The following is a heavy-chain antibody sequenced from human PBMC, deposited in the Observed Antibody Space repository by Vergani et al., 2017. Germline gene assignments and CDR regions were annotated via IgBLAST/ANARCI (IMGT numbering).Heavy chain of an antibody. V-gene: IGHV3-30*02. J-gene: IGHJ4*02. CDR2: IQFDGSNQ. D-gene: IGHD2-15*01. CDR1: GFTLSNYD. Sequence: QVQLVESGGGVVQRGGSLRLSCATSGFTLSNYDMQWIRQGPGKGLEFVAFIQFDGSNQYYADSVKGRFTLSRDFSKNTLYLQMNSLRTDDTATYYCAKHCRGRGMDYWGQGPQVIVSS. CDR3: AKHCRGRGMDY.